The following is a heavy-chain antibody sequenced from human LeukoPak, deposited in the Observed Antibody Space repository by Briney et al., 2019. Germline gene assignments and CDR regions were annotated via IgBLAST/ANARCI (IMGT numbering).Heavy chain of an antibody. CDR2: IYLGVST. Sequence: SETLSLTCTISGDSLGTYYWTWIRQPPGKGLEWIGYIYLGVSTNYNPSLKSRVTLSVDTSKNQFSLRLTSLTAADTATHYCARWALKGYYADVWGTGTTVIVSS. CDR3: ARWALKGYYADV. J-gene: IGHJ6*04. V-gene: IGHV4-4*09. D-gene: IGHD2-2*01. CDR1: GDSLGTYY.